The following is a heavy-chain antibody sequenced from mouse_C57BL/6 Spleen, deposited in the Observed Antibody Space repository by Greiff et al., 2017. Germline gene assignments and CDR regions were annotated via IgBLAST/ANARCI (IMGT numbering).Heavy chain of an antibody. J-gene: IGHJ4*01. CDR2: FYPRSGNP. CDR3: ASTTVVYYYAMDY. D-gene: IGHD1-1*01. Sequence: VKLVESGAELARPGASVKLSCKASGYTFTSYGISWVKQRTGQGLEWIGEFYPRSGNPYYNEKFKGKATLTADKSSSTAYMELRSLTSEDSAVYFCASTTVVYYYAMDYWGQGTSVTVSS. CDR1: GYTFTSYG. V-gene: IGHV1-81*01.